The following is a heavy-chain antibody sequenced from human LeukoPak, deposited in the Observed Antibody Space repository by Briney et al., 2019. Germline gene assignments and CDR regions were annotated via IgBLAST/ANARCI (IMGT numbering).Heavy chain of an antibody. CDR3: ARDSGLGYCSGGSCSFDY. D-gene: IGHD2-15*01. CDR1: GFTFSSYW. CDR2: IKQDGSEK. V-gene: IGHV3-7*01. J-gene: IGHJ4*02. Sequence: GGSLRLSCAASGFTFSSYWMSWVRQAPGKGLKWVANIKQDGSEKYYVDSVKGRFTISRDNAKNSLYLQMNSLRAEDTAVYYCARDSGLGYCSGGSCSFDYWGQGTLVTVSS.